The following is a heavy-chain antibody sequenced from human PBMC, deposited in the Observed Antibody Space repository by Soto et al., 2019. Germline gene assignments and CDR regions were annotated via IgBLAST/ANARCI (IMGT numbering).Heavy chain of an antibody. Sequence: SETLSLTCAVYGGSFSGYYWSWIRQPPGKGLEWIGEINHSGSTNYNPSLKSRVTISVDTSKNQFSLKLSSVTAADTAVYYCARVRYCSSTSCSRLGMDVWGQGTTVTVSS. D-gene: IGHD2-2*01. CDR1: GGSFSGYY. V-gene: IGHV4-34*01. CDR2: INHSGST. CDR3: ARVRYCSSTSCSRLGMDV. J-gene: IGHJ6*02.